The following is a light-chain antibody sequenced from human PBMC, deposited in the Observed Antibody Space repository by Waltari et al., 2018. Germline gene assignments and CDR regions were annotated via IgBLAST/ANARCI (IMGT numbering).Light chain of an antibody. Sequence: IQLTRSPSTLSASVGDRVTITCRASQSRNNWLAWYQQKPGKAPKSLIFKTSNLAFGVPSRFSGSGSGTEFTLTISNLQPDDFVTYYCQQYNSGTLTFGGGTKVEIK. CDR1: QSRNNW. V-gene: IGKV1-5*03. J-gene: IGKJ4*01. CDR2: KTS. CDR3: QQYNSGTLT.